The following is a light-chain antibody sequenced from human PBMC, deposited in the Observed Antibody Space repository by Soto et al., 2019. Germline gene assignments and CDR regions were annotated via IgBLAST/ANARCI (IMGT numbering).Light chain of an antibody. CDR2: GAS. CDR1: QSVRSTH. Sequence: ENVFTQSPGTLSLSPGEGATLSCRASQSVRSTHLAWYQQKPGQAPRLLIYGASSRATGIPDRFSGSGCGTDFPRTISRLETEDFAVYYSQQYVGLPFTFGPGTKFDIK. CDR3: QQYVGLPFT. V-gene: IGKV3-20*01. J-gene: IGKJ3*01.